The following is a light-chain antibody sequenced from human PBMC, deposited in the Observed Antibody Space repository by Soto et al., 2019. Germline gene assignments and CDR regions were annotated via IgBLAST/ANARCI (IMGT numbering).Light chain of an antibody. J-gene: IGLJ3*02. CDR2: DTY. CDR3: FLSQSGDRL. V-gene: IGLV7-46*01. Sequence: VVTQEPSLTVSPGGTVTLTCGSSTGGVTSGHWPYWIQQKPGQAPRTLIYDTYSKHSWTPGRFSGSIVGGKAALTLSGAQPEDEADYYCFLSQSGDRLFGGGTQLTVL. CDR1: TGGVTSGHW.